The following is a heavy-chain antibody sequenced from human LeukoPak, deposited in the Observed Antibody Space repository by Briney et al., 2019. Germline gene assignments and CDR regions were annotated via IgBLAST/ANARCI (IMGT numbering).Heavy chain of an antibody. CDR1: GFTFSSYG. J-gene: IGHJ4*02. D-gene: IGHD3-22*01. CDR3: AKVWDDSSGYLQYYFDY. Sequence: GGSLRLSCAASGFTFSSYGMHWVRQAPGKGLERVAFIRYDGSNKYYADSVKGRFTISRDNSKNTLYLQMNSLRAEDTAVYYCAKVWDDSSGYLQYYFDYWGQGTLVTVSS. V-gene: IGHV3-30*02. CDR2: IRYDGSNK.